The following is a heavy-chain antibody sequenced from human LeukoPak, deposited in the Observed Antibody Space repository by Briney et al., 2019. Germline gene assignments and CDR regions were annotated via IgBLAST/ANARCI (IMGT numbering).Heavy chain of an antibody. J-gene: IGHJ6*03. Sequence: SETLSLTCAVYGGSFSGYYWSWIRQPPGKGLEWIGEINHSGSTNHNPSLKGRVTISVDTSKNQFSLKLSSVTAADTAVYYCARDRRCGELRYNYYYMDVWGKGTTVTVSS. V-gene: IGHV4-34*01. CDR2: INHSGST. CDR3: ARDRRCGELRYNYYYMDV. CDR1: GGSFSGYY. D-gene: IGHD3-10*01.